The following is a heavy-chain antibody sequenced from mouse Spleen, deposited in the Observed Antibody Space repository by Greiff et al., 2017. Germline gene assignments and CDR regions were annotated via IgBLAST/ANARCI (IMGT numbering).Heavy chain of an antibody. J-gene: IGHJ2*01. D-gene: IGHD4-1*01. CDR3: ARHNWFDY. Sequence: EVQGVESGGGLVKPGGSLKLSCAASGFTFSSYAMSWVRQTPEKRLEWVATISSGGSYTYYPDSVKGRFTISRDNAKNTLYLQMSSLRSEDTAMYYCARHNWFDYWGQGTTLTVSS. V-gene: IGHV5-9-3*01. CDR1: GFTFSSYA. CDR2: ISSGGSYT.